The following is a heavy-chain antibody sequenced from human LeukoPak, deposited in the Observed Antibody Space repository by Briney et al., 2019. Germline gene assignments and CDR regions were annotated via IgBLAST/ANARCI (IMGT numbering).Heavy chain of an antibody. CDR1: GYSFSTYT. V-gene: IGHV1-3*01. J-gene: IGHJ4*02. D-gene: IGHD5-24*01. CDR3: AREIDRDDYNRFFDY. Sequence: ASVKVSCKASGYSFSTYTMNWVRQAPGQRLEWMGWINAGNGNTKYSQKFQGRVAITRDTSASTAYMEMRSLRSEDTAVYYCAREIDRDDYNRFFDYWGQGTLVTVSS. CDR2: INAGNGNT.